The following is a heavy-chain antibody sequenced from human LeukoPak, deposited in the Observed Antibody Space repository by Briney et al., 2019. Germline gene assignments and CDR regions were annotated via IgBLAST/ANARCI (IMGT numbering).Heavy chain of an antibody. D-gene: IGHD6-19*01. J-gene: IGHJ4*02. V-gene: IGHV4-59*08. CDR1: GGSISSYY. Sequence: PSETLSLTCTVSGGSISSYYSSSVRHPPGKGLECSGYIYCSGSTNYNTSLKSRVTISVETSKNQFFRKLSSVTAADTDVYYYANHAVAGTVDYWGQGTLVTVSS. CDR2: IYCSGST. CDR3: ANHAVAGTVDY.